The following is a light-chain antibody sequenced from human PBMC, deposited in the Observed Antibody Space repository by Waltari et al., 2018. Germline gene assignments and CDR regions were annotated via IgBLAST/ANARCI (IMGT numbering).Light chain of an antibody. V-gene: IGKV3-20*01. CDR2: HAS. CDR1: QSITNHY. CDR3: QKYGSTPRP. Sequence: DIVLTQSPGTLSLSPGERASLSCRASQSITNHYLAGYQQIPGQAPRALIYHASTRANGIPDRFSGSGSGTDFTLTISRLEPEDFAVYYCQKYGSTPRPFGGGTKVEIK. J-gene: IGKJ4*01.